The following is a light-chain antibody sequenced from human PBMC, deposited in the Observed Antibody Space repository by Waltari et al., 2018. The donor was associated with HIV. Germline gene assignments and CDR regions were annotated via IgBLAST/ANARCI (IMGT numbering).Light chain of an antibody. CDR3: CSYAGGYTLV. V-gene: IGLV2-11*01. CDR1: SSDVGGYNY. CDR2: VVT. J-gene: IGLJ3*02. Sequence: QSALTQPRSVSGSPGQSVTISCTGTSSDVGGYNYVSWYQQHPGKAPKLMIYVVTKRPSGVPDRFSGSKSGNTASLTISGLQAEDEADYFCCSYAGGYTLVFGGGTKLTVL.